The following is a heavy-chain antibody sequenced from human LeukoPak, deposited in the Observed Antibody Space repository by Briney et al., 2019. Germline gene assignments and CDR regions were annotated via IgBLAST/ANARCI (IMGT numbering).Heavy chain of an antibody. V-gene: IGHV1-8*02. CDR3: ARVYSSGWYYSLGYYYYYMDV. CDR2: INPNSGNT. J-gene: IGHJ6*03. D-gene: IGHD6-19*01. CDR1: GYTFTGYY. Sequence: ASVKVSCKASGYTFTGYYMHWVRQAPGQGLEWMGWINPNSGNTGYAQKFQGRVTMTRNTSISTAYMELSSLRSEDTAVYYCARVYSSGWYYSLGYYYYYMDVWGKGTTVTISS.